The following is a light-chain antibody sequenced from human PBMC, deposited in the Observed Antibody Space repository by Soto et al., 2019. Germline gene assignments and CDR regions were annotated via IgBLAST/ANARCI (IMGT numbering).Light chain of an antibody. V-gene: IGLV2-18*01. Sequence: QSALTQPPSVSGSPGQSVTISCTGTSTDFVKYNLVSWYQQPPGTAPKLIVYEASNRPSGVPDRFSGSKSGNTASLTISGLQAADEADYYCSLYTSENTYVFGTGTKLTVL. CDR3: SLYTSENTYV. CDR2: EAS. J-gene: IGLJ1*01. CDR1: STDFVKYNL.